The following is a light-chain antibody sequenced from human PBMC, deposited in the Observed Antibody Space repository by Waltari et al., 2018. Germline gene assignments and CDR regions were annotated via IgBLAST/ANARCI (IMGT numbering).Light chain of an antibody. V-gene: IGLV3-19*01. J-gene: IGLJ2*01. Sequence: SSELTQDPTVSVALGQTVRITCQGDSLRRYSASWYQQRPGQAPVLVFHGQDNRPSGIPDLFSGSTSGDTATLTITGTQAEDEADYYCRSRDISSTRFFGGGTRLTV. CDR1: SLRRYS. CDR2: GQD. CDR3: RSRDISSTRF.